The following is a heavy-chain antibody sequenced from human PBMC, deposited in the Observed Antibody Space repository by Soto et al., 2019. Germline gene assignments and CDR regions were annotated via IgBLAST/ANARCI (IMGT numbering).Heavy chain of an antibody. CDR1: GGSFSGYY. Sequence: PSETLSLTCAVYGGSFSGYYWSWIRQPPGKGLEWIGEINHSGSTNYNPSLKSRVTISVDTSKNQFSLKLSSVTAADTVVYYCARDRGYCSSTSCYYYYGMDVWGQGTTVTVSS. CDR3: ARDRGYCSSTSCYYYYGMDV. J-gene: IGHJ6*02. V-gene: IGHV4-34*01. D-gene: IGHD2-2*01. CDR2: INHSGST.